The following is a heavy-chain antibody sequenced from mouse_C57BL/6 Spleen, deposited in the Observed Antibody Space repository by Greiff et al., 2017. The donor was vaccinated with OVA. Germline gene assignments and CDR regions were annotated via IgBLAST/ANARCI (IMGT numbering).Heavy chain of an antibody. CDR2: IDPSDSYT. CDR3: LLYPAWFAY. CDR1: GYTFTSYW. V-gene: IGHV1-69*01. Sequence: QVQLQQSGAELVMPGASVKLSCKASGYTFTSYWMHWVKQRPGQGLEWIGEIDPSDSYTNYNQKFKGKSTLTVDKSSSTAYMQLSSLTSEDSAVYYCLLYPAWFAYWGQGTLVTVSA. D-gene: IGHD2-1*01. J-gene: IGHJ3*01.